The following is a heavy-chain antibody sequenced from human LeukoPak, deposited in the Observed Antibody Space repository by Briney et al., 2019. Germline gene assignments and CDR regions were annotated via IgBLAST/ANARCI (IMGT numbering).Heavy chain of an antibody. Sequence: GGSLRLSCAASGFTFSSYWMHWVRQAPGKGLVWVSRINSDVSITNYADSVKGRFTISRDNGKNTLYLQMDSLRADDTGVYYCARETGDQLDSWGQGSLVTVSA. CDR3: ARETGDQLDS. CDR1: GFTFSSYW. V-gene: IGHV3-74*01. CDR2: INSDVSIT. J-gene: IGHJ4*02.